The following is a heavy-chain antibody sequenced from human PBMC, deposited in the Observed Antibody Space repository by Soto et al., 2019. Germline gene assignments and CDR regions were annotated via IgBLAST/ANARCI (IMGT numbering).Heavy chain of an antibody. D-gene: IGHD3-3*01. CDR1: GPTFTAYY. J-gene: IGHJ6*02. CDR2: INPNTGGT. V-gene: IGHV1-2*02. CDR3: ARALIRFLDWIPENYYFGMDV. Sequence: QVQLVQSGAEVKKPGASMKVSCKPSGPTFTAYYIHWVRQAPGQGLEWMGWINPNTGGTKYAQSFKGRVTMTRDTSSTTVYMELSTLRSAETAVYYCARALIRFLDWIPENYYFGMDVWGQGTTVTVSS.